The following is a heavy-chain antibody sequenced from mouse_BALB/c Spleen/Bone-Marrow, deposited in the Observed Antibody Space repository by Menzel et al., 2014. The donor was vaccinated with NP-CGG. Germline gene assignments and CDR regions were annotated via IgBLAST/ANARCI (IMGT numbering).Heavy chain of an antibody. J-gene: IGHJ1*01. Sequence: QVQLQQSGAELVKPGASVKLSCKASGYTFTSYWMHWVKQRPGQGLEWIGEIDPSDSYTNYNQKFKGKATLTVDKSSSTAYMQLSSLTSEDSAVYYCARSGGYYDYWCFDVWGAGTTVTVSS. D-gene: IGHD2-4*01. CDR3: ARSGGYYDYWCFDV. CDR1: GYTFTSYW. CDR2: IDPSDSYT. V-gene: IGHV1-69*02.